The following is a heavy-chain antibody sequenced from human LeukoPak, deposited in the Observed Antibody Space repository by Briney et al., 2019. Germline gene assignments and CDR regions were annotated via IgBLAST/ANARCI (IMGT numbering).Heavy chain of an antibody. CDR3: AKDSLGSSPFGAYYFDY. Sequence: GGSLRLSCAASGFTFDDYAMHWVRQAPGKGLEWVSLISGDGGSTYYADSVKGRFTISRDNSKNSLYLQMNSLRTEDTALYYCAKDSLGSSPFGAYYFDYWGQGTLVTVSS. J-gene: IGHJ4*02. CDR2: ISGDGGST. V-gene: IGHV3-43*02. D-gene: IGHD6-13*01. CDR1: GFTFDDYA.